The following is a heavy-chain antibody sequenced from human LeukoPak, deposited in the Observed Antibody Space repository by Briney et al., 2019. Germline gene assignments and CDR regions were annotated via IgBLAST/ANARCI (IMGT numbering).Heavy chain of an antibody. Sequence: GSLRLSCAASGFTFSSYSMNWVRQAPGKGLEWIGYIYYSGSTNYNPSLKSRVTISVDTSKNQFSLKLSSVTAADTAVYYCARATPGNHFDYWGQGTLVTVSS. J-gene: IGHJ4*02. CDR1: GFTFSSYS. CDR3: ARATPGNHFDY. CDR2: IYYSGST. V-gene: IGHV4-59*01. D-gene: IGHD4-23*01.